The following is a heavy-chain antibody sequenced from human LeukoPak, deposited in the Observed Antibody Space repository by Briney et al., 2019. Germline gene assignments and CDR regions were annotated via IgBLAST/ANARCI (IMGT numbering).Heavy chain of an antibody. V-gene: IGHV4-39*01. J-gene: IGHJ5*02. Sequence: SETLSLTCTVSGGSISSSSYYWGWIRQPPGKGLGWIGSIYYSGSTYYNPSLKSRVTISVDTSKNQFSLKLSSVTAADTAVYYCARVADPVVAATHWFDPWGQGTLVTVSS. CDR3: ARVADPVVAATHWFDP. CDR1: GGSISSSSYY. D-gene: IGHD2-15*01. CDR2: IYYSGST.